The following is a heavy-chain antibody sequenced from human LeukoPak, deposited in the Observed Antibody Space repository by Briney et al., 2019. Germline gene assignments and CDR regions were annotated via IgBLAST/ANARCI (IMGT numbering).Heavy chain of an antibody. CDR1: GFTLSSNY. Sequence: GGSLRLSCAASGFTLSSNYMSWVRQAPGKGVEGVSVIYSGCSSYYADSLKGIFTISRDNSKNTLYLQMNSLISEDTAVYYCARGYCSSSSCYDYFDYWGQGTLVTVSS. CDR3: ARGYCSSSSCYDYFDY. CDR2: IYSGCSS. D-gene: IGHD2-2*01. V-gene: IGHV3-66*01. J-gene: IGHJ4*02.